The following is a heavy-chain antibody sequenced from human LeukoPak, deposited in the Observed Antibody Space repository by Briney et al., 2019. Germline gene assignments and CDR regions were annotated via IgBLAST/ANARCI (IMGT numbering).Heavy chain of an antibody. Sequence: SETLSLTCAVYGGSFSGYYWSWIRQPPGKGLEWIGEINHSGSTNYNPSLKSRVTISVDTSKNQFSLKLSPVTAADTAVYYCARGPSRQEYSSGLDYWGQGTLVTVSS. J-gene: IGHJ4*02. D-gene: IGHD6-19*01. CDR1: GGSFSGYY. CDR2: INHSGST. V-gene: IGHV4-34*01. CDR3: ARGPSRQEYSSGLDY.